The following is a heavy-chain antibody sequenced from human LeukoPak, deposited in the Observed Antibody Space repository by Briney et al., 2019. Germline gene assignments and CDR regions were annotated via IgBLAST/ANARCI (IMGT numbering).Heavy chain of an antibody. Sequence: SETLSLTCAVYGGSFSGYYWGWIRQPPGKGLEWIGEINHSGSTNYNPSLKSRVTISVDTSKNQFSLKLSSVTAADTAVYYCAREKVRTIFGVVIKGGYWFDPWGQGTLVTVSS. J-gene: IGHJ5*02. V-gene: IGHV4-34*01. CDR3: AREKVRTIFGVVIKGGYWFDP. CDR2: INHSGST. CDR1: GGSFSGYY. D-gene: IGHD3-3*01.